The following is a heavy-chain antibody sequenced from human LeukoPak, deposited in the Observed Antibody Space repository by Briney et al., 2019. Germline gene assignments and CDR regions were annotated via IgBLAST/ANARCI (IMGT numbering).Heavy chain of an antibody. CDR1: GFSFSSYG. Sequence: GGSLRLSCAGSGFSFSSYGMHWVRQAPGKGLEWMAFIRSDGSNKYYADSVKGRFTISRDNSKNTLYLQMNSLRAEDTAVYYCAKGGEGSWLNPFDYWGQGTLVTVSS. D-gene: IGHD6-13*01. CDR3: AKGGEGSWLNPFDY. V-gene: IGHV3-30*02. J-gene: IGHJ4*02. CDR2: IRSDGSNK.